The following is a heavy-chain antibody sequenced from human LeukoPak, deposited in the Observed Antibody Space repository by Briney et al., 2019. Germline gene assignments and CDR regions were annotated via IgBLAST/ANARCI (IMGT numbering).Heavy chain of an antibody. CDR1: GFTFSSYG. D-gene: IGHD2-15*01. CDR2: IRYDGSNK. Sequence: PGGSLRLSRAASGFTFSSYGMHWVRQAPGKGLEWVAFIRYDGSNKYYADSAKGRFTISRDNSKNTLYLQMNSLRAEDTAVYYCAKDGLACSGGSCYFDYWGQGTLVTVSS. CDR3: AKDGLACSGGSCYFDY. V-gene: IGHV3-30*02. J-gene: IGHJ4*02.